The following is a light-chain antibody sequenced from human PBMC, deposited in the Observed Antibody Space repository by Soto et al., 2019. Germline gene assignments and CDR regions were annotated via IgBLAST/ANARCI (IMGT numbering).Light chain of an antibody. Sequence: DIQITQSPSSLSASVGDRVTITCRASQDIGYALGWYQQKPGKAPKRLIYAASSLQSGVPSRFSGSGSGTEFTLTISSLQPEDFATYYCLQHNSYPWTFGQGTKVDIK. CDR2: AAS. CDR1: QDIGYA. CDR3: LQHNSYPWT. J-gene: IGKJ1*01. V-gene: IGKV1-17*01.